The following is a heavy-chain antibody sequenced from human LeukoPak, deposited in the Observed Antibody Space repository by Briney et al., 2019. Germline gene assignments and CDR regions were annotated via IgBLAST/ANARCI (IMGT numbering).Heavy chain of an antibody. J-gene: IGHJ4*02. Sequence: PGGSLRLSCAASGFSFSTYWMNWVRQPPGKGLEWVANIMGDGSEKYYVDSVKGRFTISRDNAKNSLYLQMNSLRAGDTAVYYCARDPSRGYSYGYGDYWGQGSLVIVSS. CDR1: GFSFSTYW. CDR3: ARDPSRGYSYGYGDY. D-gene: IGHD5-18*01. CDR2: IMGDGSEK. V-gene: IGHV3-7*01.